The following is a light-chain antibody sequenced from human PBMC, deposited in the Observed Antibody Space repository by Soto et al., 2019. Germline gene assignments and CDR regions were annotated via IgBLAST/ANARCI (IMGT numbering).Light chain of an antibody. V-gene: IGKV3-11*01. J-gene: IGKJ5*01. CDR1: QSVSTY. CDR3: QQRSNWPIT. Sequence: IGLPQSPGTLSLSPGERAPLSCRASQSVSTYLAWYQQNPGQAPRLLIYGASNRAPGIPARFRGSGSGTDFTLTISGLEPEDFALYYCQQRSNWPITFGQGTRLEI. CDR2: GAS.